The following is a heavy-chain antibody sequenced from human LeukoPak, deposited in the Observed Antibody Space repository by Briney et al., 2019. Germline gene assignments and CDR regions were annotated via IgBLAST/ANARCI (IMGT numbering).Heavy chain of an antibody. CDR1: GYTFTGYY. CDR3: ARDRPLQNIVVVPAARDYYYMDV. J-gene: IGHJ6*03. Sequence: ASVKVSCKASGYTFTGYYMHWVRQAPGQGLEWMGWINPNSGGTNYAQKFQGRVTMTRDTSISTAYMELSRLRSDDTAVYYCARDRPLQNIVVVPAARDYYYMDVWGKGTTVTVSS. V-gene: IGHV1-2*02. CDR2: INPNSGGT. D-gene: IGHD2-2*01.